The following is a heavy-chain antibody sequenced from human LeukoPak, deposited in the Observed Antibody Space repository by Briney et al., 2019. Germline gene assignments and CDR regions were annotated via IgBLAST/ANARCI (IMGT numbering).Heavy chain of an antibody. Sequence: SETLSLTCGDSGYSISSGYYWGWIRQPPGKGLEWIGSIYHSGSTYYNPSLNSRVTISVDTSKNQYSLKLRYVNAADTALYYCARWDSGEWFHDAFDIWGQGTRVTVSS. J-gene: IGHJ3*02. CDR1: GYSISSGYY. D-gene: IGHD3-3*01. CDR2: IYHSGST. V-gene: IGHV4-38-2*01. CDR3: ARWDSGEWFHDAFDI.